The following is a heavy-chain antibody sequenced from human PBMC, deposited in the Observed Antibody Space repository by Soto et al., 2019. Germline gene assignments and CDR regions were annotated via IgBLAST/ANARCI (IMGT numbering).Heavy chain of an antibody. CDR1: GFTFSSYW. V-gene: IGHV3-74*01. D-gene: IGHD2-2*01. J-gene: IGHJ5*02. CDR2: INSDGSST. CDR3: AREGCSSTSCYSLDP. Sequence: GGSLRLSCAASGFTFSSYWMHWVRQAPGKGLVWVSRINSDGSSTSYADSVKGRFTISRDNAKNTLYLQMNSLRAEDTAVYYCAREGCSSTSCYSLDPWGRGTLVTVSS.